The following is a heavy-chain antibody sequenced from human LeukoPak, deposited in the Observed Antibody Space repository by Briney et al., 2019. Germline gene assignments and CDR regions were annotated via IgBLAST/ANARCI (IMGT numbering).Heavy chain of an antibody. CDR3: VRDFMGMGGTTAYLHH. J-gene: IGHJ1*01. CDR1: GFTFSDYS. D-gene: IGHD1-1*01. CDR2: ISRSSRHV. Sequence: GGSLRLSCAASGFTFSDYSMNWVRQAPGKGLEWVSSISRSSRHVYYEGSVKGRFTISRGNAKNSLFLKMKSLRAEDMAVYYCVRDFMGMGGTTAYLHHWGQGTLVTVSS. V-gene: IGHV3-21*01.